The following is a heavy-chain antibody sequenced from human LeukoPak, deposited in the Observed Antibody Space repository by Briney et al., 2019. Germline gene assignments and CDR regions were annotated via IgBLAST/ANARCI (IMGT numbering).Heavy chain of an antibody. CDR1: GFSLSTSGMC. V-gene: IGHV4-31*03. CDR2: IYYSGST. J-gene: IGHJ4*02. D-gene: IGHD1-7*01. Sequence: SGPALVKPTQTLTLTCTFSGFSLSTSGMCVSWIRQHPGKGLEWIGYIYYSGSTYYNPSLKSRVTISVDTSKNQFSLKLSSVTAADTAVYYCARDGWNYGGSFDYWGQGTLVTVSS. CDR3: ARDGWNYGGSFDY.